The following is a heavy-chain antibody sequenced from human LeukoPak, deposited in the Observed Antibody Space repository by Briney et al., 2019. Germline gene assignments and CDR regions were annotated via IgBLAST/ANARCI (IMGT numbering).Heavy chain of an antibody. CDR3: ARVFRGSTEYYYYGMDV. D-gene: IGHD2-2*01. V-gene: IGHV1-8*01. CDR2: MNPNSGNT. J-gene: IGHJ6*02. CDR1: GYTFTSYD. Sequence: ASVKVSCKASGYTFTSYDINWVRQATGQGLEWMGWMNPNSGNTGYAQKFQGRVTMTRNTSISTAYMGLSSLRSEDTAVYYCARVFRGSTEYYYYGMDVWGQGTTVTVSS.